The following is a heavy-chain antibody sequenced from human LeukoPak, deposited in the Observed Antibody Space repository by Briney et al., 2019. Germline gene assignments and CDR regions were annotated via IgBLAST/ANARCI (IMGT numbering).Heavy chain of an antibody. CDR1: GYTFATYG. V-gene: IGHV1-18*01. CDR2: ISSNTGKT. J-gene: IGHJ4*02. D-gene: IGHD6-13*01. Sequence: GASVKVSCKASGYTFATYGFCWVRQAPGHGLEWMGWISSNTGKTDYAQTFQGRVTLTTDTSTSTAYMELRSLRPDDTALYYCAKVAGDRMDYWGQGTLLTVSS. CDR3: AKVAGDRMDY.